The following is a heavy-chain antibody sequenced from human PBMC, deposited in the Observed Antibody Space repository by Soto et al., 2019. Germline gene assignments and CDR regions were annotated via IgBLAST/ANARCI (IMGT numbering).Heavy chain of an antibody. CDR3: AKVGGIWGSYRYLAAGAFDI. CDR1: GFTFSSYA. D-gene: IGHD3-16*02. Sequence: GGSLRLSCAASGFTFSSYAMSWVRQAPGKGLEWVSAISGSGGSTYYADSVKGRFTISRDNSKNTLYLQMNSLRAEDTAVYYWAKVGGIWGSYRYLAAGAFDIWGQGTMVTVS. V-gene: IGHV3-23*01. CDR2: ISGSGGST. J-gene: IGHJ3*02.